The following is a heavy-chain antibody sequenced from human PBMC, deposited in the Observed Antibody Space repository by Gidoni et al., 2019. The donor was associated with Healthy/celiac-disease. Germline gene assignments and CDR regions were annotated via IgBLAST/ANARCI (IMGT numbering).Heavy chain of an antibody. J-gene: IGHJ6*03. CDR3: ARDGGCYLPECGYYYYMDV. D-gene: IGHD2-2*01. CDR2: ISSSSSYI. V-gene: IGHV3-21*01. Sequence: EVQLVESGGGLVKPGGSLRLSCAASGFTFSSYSMNWVRQAPGKGLEWVSSISSSSSYIYYADSVKGRFTISRDNAKNSLYLQMNSLRAEDTAVYYCARDGGCYLPECGYYYYMDVWGKGTTVTVSS. CDR1: GFTFSSYS.